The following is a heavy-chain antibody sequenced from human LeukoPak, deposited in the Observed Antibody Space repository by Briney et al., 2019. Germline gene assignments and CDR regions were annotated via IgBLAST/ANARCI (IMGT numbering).Heavy chain of an antibody. D-gene: IGHD2-2*01. J-gene: IGHJ6*02. CDR1: GGSISSYY. Sequence: SETLSLTCTVSGGSISSYYWSWIRQPPGKGLEWIGYIYYSGNTDYNPSLKSRVTISVDTSKNQFSLKLSSVTAADTAVYYCASSYCSSTSCYGPVWGQGTTVTVSS. CDR3: ASSYCSSTSCYGPV. V-gene: IGHV4-59*12. CDR2: IYYSGNT.